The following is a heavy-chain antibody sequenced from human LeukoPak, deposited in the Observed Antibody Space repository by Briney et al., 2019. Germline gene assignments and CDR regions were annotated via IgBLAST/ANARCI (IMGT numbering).Heavy chain of an antibody. CDR1: GYTFSNYV. V-gene: IGHV1-18*01. CDR3: ARTMTTGTTHGELDF. D-gene: IGHD4-17*01. CDR2: ISTYTGNS. J-gene: IGHJ4*02. Sequence: ASVKVSCKASGYTFSNYVLTWVRQPPGQGLEWMGRISTYTGNSNYAQKFQDRDTMTTDTSTSTAYMELRNLSSDDTAVYSCARTMTTGTTHGELDFWGQGTLVTVSS.